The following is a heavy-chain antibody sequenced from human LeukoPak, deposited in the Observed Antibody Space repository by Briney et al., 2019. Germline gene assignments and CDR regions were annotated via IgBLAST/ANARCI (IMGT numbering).Heavy chain of an antibody. V-gene: IGHV3-30-3*01. J-gene: IGHJ4*02. Sequence: HAGGSLRLSCAASGFTFSSYAMHWVRQAPGKGLEWVAVISYDGSNKYYADSVKGRFTISRDNSKNTLYLQMNSLRAEDTAVYYCARSEDTAMVTNYWGQGTLVTVSS. D-gene: IGHD5-18*01. CDR2: ISYDGSNK. CDR1: GFTFSSYA. CDR3: ARSEDTAMVTNY.